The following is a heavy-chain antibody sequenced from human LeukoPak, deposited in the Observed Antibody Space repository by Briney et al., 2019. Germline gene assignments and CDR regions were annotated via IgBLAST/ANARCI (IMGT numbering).Heavy chain of an antibody. Sequence: GGSLRLSCAASGFTFSSYWMSWVRQAPGKGLEWVANIKQDGSEKYYVDSVKGRFTISRDNAKNSLYLQMNSLRAEDTAVYYCARDSVGYSYGTNWFDPWGRGTLVTVSS. CDR1: GFTFSSYW. CDR3: ARDSVGYSYGTNWFDP. V-gene: IGHV3-7*01. CDR2: IKQDGSEK. D-gene: IGHD5-18*01. J-gene: IGHJ5*02.